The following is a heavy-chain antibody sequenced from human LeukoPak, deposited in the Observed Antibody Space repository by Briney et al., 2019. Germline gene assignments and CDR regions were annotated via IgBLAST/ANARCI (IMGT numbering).Heavy chain of an antibody. CDR2: IYTSGST. CDR1: GGSISGSNNY. J-gene: IGHJ3*02. D-gene: IGHD6-19*01. V-gene: IGHV4-39*07. Sequence: SETLSLTCTVSGGSISGSNNYWGWIRQSPGKGLEWIGRIYTSGSTNYNPYLKSRVTMSVDTSKNQFSLKLSSVTAADTAVYYCARDPHNGYSSGWYPGNAFDIWGQGTMVTVSS. CDR3: ARDPHNGYSSGWYPGNAFDI.